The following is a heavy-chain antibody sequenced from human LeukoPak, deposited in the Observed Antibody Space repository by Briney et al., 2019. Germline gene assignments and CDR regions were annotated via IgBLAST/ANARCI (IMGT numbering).Heavy chain of an antibody. V-gene: IGHV3-15*01. D-gene: IGHD5-12*01. CDR1: GFTFSKAW. J-gene: IGHJ4*02. CDR3: TTDVSRRDGYKALFAY. Sequence: PGGSLRLSCAASGFTFSKAWMSWVRQAPGKGLEWVGRIKSKTDGGTTDYAAPVKGRFTISRDDSKNTLYLQMNSLKTEDTAVYYCTTDVSRRDGYKALFAYWGQGTLVTVSS. CDR2: IKSKTDGGTT.